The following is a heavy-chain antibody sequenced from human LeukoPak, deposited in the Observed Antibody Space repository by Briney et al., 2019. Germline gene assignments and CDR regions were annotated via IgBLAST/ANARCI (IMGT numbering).Heavy chain of an antibody. CDR1: GYSFTSYW. D-gene: IGHD3-9*01. V-gene: IGHV5-51*01. CDR2: IYPGDSDT. Sequence: GESLKISCKGSGYSFTSYWIGWVRQMPGKGLEWMGIIYPGDSDTRYSPSFQGQVTISADKSISTAYLQWSSLKASDTAIYYCARHATSYSTDWTFGYWGQGTVVTVSS. J-gene: IGHJ4*02. CDR3: ARHATSYSTDWTFGY.